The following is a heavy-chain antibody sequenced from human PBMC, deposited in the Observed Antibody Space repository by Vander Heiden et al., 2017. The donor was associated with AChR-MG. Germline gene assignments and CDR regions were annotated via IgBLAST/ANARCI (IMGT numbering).Heavy chain of an antibody. Sequence: EVQLVESGGGLVQPGGSLRLSCAASGFTFSSYSMNWVRQAPGKGLGWVSYISSSGSTVYYADSVKGRFTISRDNAQNSLYLQMDSLRDEDTAVYYCAKDIRWLVLESDYWGQGTLVTVSS. CDR1: GFTFSSYS. V-gene: IGHV3-48*02. J-gene: IGHJ4*02. D-gene: IGHD6-19*01. CDR3: AKDIRWLVLESDY. CDR2: ISSSGSTV.